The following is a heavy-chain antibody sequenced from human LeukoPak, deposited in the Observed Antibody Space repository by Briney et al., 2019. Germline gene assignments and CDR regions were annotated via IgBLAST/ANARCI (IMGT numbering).Heavy chain of an antibody. D-gene: IGHD2-2*01. V-gene: IGHV3-30*01. CDR3: ASDIVVVPAARRRTTFDY. Sequence: GGSLRLSCAASGFTFSRYAMHWVRQAPGKGLEWVAVISYDGSNKYYADSVKGRFTISRDNSKNTLYLQMNSLRAEDTAVYYCASDIVVVPAARRRTTFDYWGQGTLVTVSS. J-gene: IGHJ4*02. CDR2: ISYDGSNK. CDR1: GFTFSRYA.